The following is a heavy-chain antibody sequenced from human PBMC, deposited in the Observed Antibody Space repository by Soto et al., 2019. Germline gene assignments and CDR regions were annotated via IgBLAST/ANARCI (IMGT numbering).Heavy chain of an antibody. Sequence: QITLKESGPPLVRPTQTLTLTCTFSGFSLTTSGVGVGWIRQPPGKALEWLAVIYWDDDKRYSSSLKSRLTITQTTSKNHVGLTMTTMDPVDTATYYCAHHPYYGLGSYSFDYWGQGTLVTVSS. V-gene: IGHV2-5*02. CDR1: GFSLTTSGVG. D-gene: IGHD3-10*01. J-gene: IGHJ4*02. CDR2: IYWDDDK. CDR3: AHHPYYGLGSYSFDY.